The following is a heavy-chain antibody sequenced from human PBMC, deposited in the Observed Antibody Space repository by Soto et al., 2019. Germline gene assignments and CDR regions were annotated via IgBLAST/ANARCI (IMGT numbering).Heavy chain of an antibody. CDR2: INHSGST. CDR1: GGSFSGYY. D-gene: IGHD1-26*01. V-gene: IGHV4-34*01. J-gene: IGHJ6*02. CDR3: ARGRGGSDLVSYYYGMDV. Sequence: PSETLSLTCAVYGGSFSGYYWSWIRQPPGKGLEWIGEINHSGSTNYNPSLKSRVTISVDTSKNQFSLKLSSVTGADTAVYYCARGRGGSDLVSYYYGMDVWGQGTTVTVS.